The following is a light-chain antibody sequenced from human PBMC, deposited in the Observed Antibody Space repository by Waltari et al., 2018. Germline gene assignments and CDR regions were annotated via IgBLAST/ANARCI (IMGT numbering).Light chain of an antibody. J-gene: IGKJ4*01. Sequence: EIVLTQSPATLSVSLGARATLSCRAIQSVYTNLAWYQQRPGQAPRLLIYGASTRGTDIPARFSGSGSGTEFTLTITTLQSEDFAVYYCQQYNKWPLTFGGGTKVEI. CDR1: QSVYTN. CDR2: GAS. V-gene: IGKV3D-15*01. CDR3: QQYNKWPLT.